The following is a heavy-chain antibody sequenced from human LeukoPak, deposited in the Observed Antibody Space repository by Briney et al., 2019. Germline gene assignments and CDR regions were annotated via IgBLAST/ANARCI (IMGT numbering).Heavy chain of an antibody. D-gene: IGHD6-6*01. CDR1: GFTFDDYG. CDR3: ARATSSSGYYYYYMDV. V-gene: IGHV3-20*04. J-gene: IGHJ6*03. CDR2: ITWNGGST. Sequence: EGSLRLSCAASGFTFDDYGMSWVRQAPGKGLEWISGITWNGGSTGYADSVKGRFTISRDNAKNSLYLQMNSLRDEDTALYYCARATSSSGYYYYYMDVWGKGTTVTVSS.